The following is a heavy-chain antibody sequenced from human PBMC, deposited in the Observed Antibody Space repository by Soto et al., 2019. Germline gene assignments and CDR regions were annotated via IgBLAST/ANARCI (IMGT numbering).Heavy chain of an antibody. Sequence: SETLSLTCAVYSGSFSGYYWSWIRQPPGKGLEWIGEINHLTTTNYNPSLKSRVIISLDTPKNQFSLKLSSVTAADTAVYYCARGYDTALAPIFWGQGILVTVSS. CDR1: SGSFSGYY. CDR3: ARGYDTALAPIF. D-gene: IGHD5-18*01. J-gene: IGHJ4*02. CDR2: INHLTTT. V-gene: IGHV4-34*01.